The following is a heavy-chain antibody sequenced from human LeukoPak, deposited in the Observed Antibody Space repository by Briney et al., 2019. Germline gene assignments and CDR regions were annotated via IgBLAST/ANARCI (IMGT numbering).Heavy chain of an antibody. CDR1: GFTFSSYW. CDR3: AAAPSHSSSWYKGGDY. Sequence: PGGSLRLSCAASGFTFSSYWMSWVRQAPGKGLEWVANIKQDGSEKYYVDSVKGRFTISRDNSKNTLYLQMNSLRAEDTAVYYCAAAPSHSSSWYKGGDYWGQGTLVTVSS. D-gene: IGHD6-13*01. V-gene: IGHV3-7*01. CDR2: IKQDGSEK. J-gene: IGHJ4*02.